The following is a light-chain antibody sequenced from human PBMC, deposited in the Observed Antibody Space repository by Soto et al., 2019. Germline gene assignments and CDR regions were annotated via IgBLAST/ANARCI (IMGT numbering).Light chain of an antibody. CDR2: EGS. CDR3: CSYAGSSTLFYV. Sequence: QPASVSGSPGQSITISCTGTSSDVGSYNLVSWYQQHPGKAPKLMIYEGSKRPSGVSNRFSGSKSGNTASLTISGLQAEDEADYYCCSYAGSSTLFYVFGTGTKLTVL. J-gene: IGLJ1*01. V-gene: IGLV2-23*01. CDR1: SSDVGSYNL.